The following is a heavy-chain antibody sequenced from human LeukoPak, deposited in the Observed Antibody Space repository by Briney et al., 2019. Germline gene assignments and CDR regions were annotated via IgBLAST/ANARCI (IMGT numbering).Heavy chain of an antibody. CDR1: GFTFSDYY. Sequence: PGGSLRLSCAASGFTFSDYYMSWIRQAPGKGLEWVSYISSSGSTIYYADSVKGRFTVSRDSAKNSLYLQMNSLRAEDTAVYYCARVGDYYDSSGWNDYWGQGTLVTVSS. CDR3: ARVGDYYDSSGWNDY. D-gene: IGHD3-22*01. J-gene: IGHJ4*02. CDR2: ISSSGSTI. V-gene: IGHV3-11*01.